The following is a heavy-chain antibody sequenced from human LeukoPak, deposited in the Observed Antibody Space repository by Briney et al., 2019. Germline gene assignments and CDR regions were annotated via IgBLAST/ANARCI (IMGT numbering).Heavy chain of an antibody. CDR2: TYYRSEWYY. Sequence: SQTLSLTCAISGDSVSSNGAAWGWVRQSPSRGLEWLGRTYYRSEWYYDYGVAVKSRLTINADTSKNQFSLQLNSVTPEDTAVYYCARVPYGSGNDAFDVWGQGTMVTVSS. J-gene: IGHJ3*01. V-gene: IGHV6-1*01. CDR1: GDSVSSNGAA. CDR3: ARVPYGSGNDAFDV. D-gene: IGHD3-10*01.